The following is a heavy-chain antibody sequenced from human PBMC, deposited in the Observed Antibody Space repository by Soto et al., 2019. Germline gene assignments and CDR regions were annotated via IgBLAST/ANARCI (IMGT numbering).Heavy chain of an antibody. CDR3: AKEDYPAYKSSGWSLNPLSY. CDR1: GFTFSSYA. Sequence: GGSLRLSCAASGFTFSSYAMSWVRQAPGKGLEWVSAISGSGGSTYYADSVKGRFTISRDNSKNTLYLQMNSLRAEDTAVYYCAKEDYPAYKSSGWSLNPLSYWGQGTLVTVSS. D-gene: IGHD6-19*01. J-gene: IGHJ4*02. CDR2: ISGSGGST. V-gene: IGHV3-23*01.